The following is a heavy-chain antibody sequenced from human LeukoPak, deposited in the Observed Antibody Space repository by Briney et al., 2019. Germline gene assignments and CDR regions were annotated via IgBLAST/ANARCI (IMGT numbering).Heavy chain of an antibody. Sequence: GGSLRLSCAASGFTFSSYWMGWVRQAPGKGLEWVANIKQDGSEKYYVDSVKGRFTISRDNAKNSLYLQMNSLRAEDTAVYYCARAKYSSSSGYYYYMDVWGKGTTVTVSS. J-gene: IGHJ6*03. CDR1: GFTFSSYW. CDR2: IKQDGSEK. V-gene: IGHV3-7*01. CDR3: ARAKYSSSSGYYYYMDV. D-gene: IGHD6-6*01.